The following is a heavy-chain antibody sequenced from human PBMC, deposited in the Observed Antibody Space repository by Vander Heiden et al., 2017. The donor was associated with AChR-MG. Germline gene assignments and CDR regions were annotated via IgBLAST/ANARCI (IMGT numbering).Heavy chain of an antibody. CDR1: GFTFSSYV. CDR2: ISHNAGDI. J-gene: IGHJ4*02. D-gene: IGHD3-3*01. CDR3: VRDLEWIWDY. Sequence: EVQLVQSGGDLIQPGGSLRLSCAASGFTFSSYVMNWVRQTPGKGLVWVSLISHNAGDITYADSVKGRFTSSRDNAKNTLYLHMNSLRAEDTAVYYCVRDLEWIWDYWGQGVLVTVSS. V-gene: IGHV3-74*03.